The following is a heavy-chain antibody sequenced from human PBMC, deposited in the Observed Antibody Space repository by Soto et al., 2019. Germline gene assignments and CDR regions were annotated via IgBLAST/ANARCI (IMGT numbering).Heavy chain of an antibody. CDR2: IYYSGST. D-gene: IGHD3-3*01. Sequence: SETLSLTCTVSGGSISSGSYYWGWIRQPPGKGLEWIGSIYYSGSTYYNPSLKSRVTISVDTSKNQFSLKLSSVTAADTAVYYCARRVSTITIFGVVMAPYYYMDVWGKGTTVTVSS. V-gene: IGHV4-39*01. J-gene: IGHJ6*03. CDR1: GGSISSGSYY. CDR3: ARRVSTITIFGVVMAPYYYMDV.